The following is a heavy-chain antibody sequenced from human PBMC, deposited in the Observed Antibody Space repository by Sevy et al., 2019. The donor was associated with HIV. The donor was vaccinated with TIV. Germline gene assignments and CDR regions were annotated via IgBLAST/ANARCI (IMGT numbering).Heavy chain of an antibody. V-gene: IGHV1-46*02. J-gene: IGHJ4*02. Sequence: ASVKVSCKASGYTFNNYYMHWVRQAPGQGLEWMGIINPSGGSTSYAQKFQGRVTTTRDTLTNTVYMELTSLRSEDTAIYYCARDLTIFGVIPDYWGQGTLVTVSS. CDR2: INPSGGST. D-gene: IGHD3-3*01. CDR3: ARDLTIFGVIPDY. CDR1: GYTFNNYY.